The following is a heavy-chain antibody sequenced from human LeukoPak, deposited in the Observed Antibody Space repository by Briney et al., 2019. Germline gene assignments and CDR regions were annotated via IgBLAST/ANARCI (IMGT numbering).Heavy chain of an antibody. CDR3: AKVAPYSCSSTSCAHGTDGDWFDP. J-gene: IGHJ5*02. CDR2: ISYDGSNK. Sequence: GGSLRLSCAASGFSFSTYAMHWVRQAPGKGLEWVAVISYDGSNKYYADSVKGRFTISRDNSKNTLYLQMNSLRAEDTAVYYCAKVAPYSCSSTSCAHGTDGDWFDPWGQGTLVTVSS. CDR1: GFSFSTYA. D-gene: IGHD2-2*01. V-gene: IGHV3-30*18.